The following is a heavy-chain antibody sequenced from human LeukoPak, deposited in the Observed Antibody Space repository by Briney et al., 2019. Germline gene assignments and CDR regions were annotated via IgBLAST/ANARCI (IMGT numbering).Heavy chain of an antibody. CDR2: IYYNGNT. CDR3: AGGRSNYYGMDV. J-gene: IGHJ6*02. Sequence: SETLSLTCSVSDGSINSYYWNWIRRPPGKGLEWIGYIYYNGNTNYSPSLKSRVTMSVDTSKNLFSLKVSSVTAADTAVYYCAGGRSNYYGMDVWGQGTTVTVSS. V-gene: IGHV4-59*01. D-gene: IGHD1-26*01. CDR1: DGSINSYY.